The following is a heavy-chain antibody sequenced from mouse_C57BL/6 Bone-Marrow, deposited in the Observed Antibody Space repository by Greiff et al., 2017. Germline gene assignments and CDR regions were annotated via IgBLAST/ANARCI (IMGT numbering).Heavy chain of an antibody. CDR3: ARGGLLYGSSPFWYFDV. Sequence: QVQLQQPGAELVKPGASVKLSCTASGYTFTSYWMHWVQQRPGQGLEWIGMIHTNSGSTNYNEKFKSKATLTVDKSSSTAYMQLSSLTSEDSAVSYCARGGLLYGSSPFWYFDVWGTGTTVTVSS. CDR2: IHTNSGST. V-gene: IGHV1-64*01. D-gene: IGHD1-1*01. CDR1: GYTFTSYW. J-gene: IGHJ1*03.